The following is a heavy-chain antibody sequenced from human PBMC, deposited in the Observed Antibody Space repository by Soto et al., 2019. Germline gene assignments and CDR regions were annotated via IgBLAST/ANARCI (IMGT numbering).Heavy chain of an antibody. V-gene: IGHV3-23*01. D-gene: IGHD2-8*01. Sequence: GLLRLSCTASEFTFRNNGLSCVRQAPGKGLDWVSGITGSGRDTYYPDSVKGRFTNSRDNSKNMVFLQMNSLRAEDTALYYCAKNGLDNSPSAIDSWGPATLVTVSS. J-gene: IGHJ4*02. CDR3: AKNGLDNSPSAIDS. CDR2: ITGSGRDT. CDR1: EFTFRNNG.